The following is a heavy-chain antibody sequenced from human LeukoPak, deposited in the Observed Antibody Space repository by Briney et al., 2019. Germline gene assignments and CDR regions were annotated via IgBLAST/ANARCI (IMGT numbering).Heavy chain of an antibody. CDR2: IYHSGST. CDR1: GGSISSGGYS. CDR3: ARLRRSGYYIY. V-gene: IGHV4-30-2*01. D-gene: IGHD3-3*01. Sequence: SETLSLTCAVSGGSISSGGYSWSWIRQPPGKGLEWIGYIYHSGSTYYNPSLKSRVTISVDRSKNQFSLKLSSVTAADTAVYYCARLRRSGYYIYWGQGTLVTVSS. J-gene: IGHJ4*02.